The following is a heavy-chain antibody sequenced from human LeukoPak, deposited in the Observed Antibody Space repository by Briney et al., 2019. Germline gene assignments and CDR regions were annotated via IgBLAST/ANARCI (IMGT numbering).Heavy chain of an antibody. Sequence: PSETLSLTCTVSGGSISSYYWSWIRQPPGKGLEWIGYIYYSGSTNYNPSLKSRVTISEDTSKNQFSLKLSSVTAADTAVYYCARDAGYCSSTSCYLYGMDVWGQGTTVTVPS. CDR1: GGSISSYY. CDR2: IYYSGST. V-gene: IGHV4-59*01. J-gene: IGHJ6*02. CDR3: ARDAGYCSSTSCYLYGMDV. D-gene: IGHD2-2*01.